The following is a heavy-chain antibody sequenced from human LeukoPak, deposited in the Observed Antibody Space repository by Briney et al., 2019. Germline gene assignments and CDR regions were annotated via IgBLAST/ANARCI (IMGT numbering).Heavy chain of an antibody. J-gene: IGHJ4*02. V-gene: IGHV1-8*03. D-gene: IGHD6-25*01. CDR1: GYTFTNYH. CDR3: ARTTSFTASGYDY. CDR2: MNPNNGDS. Sequence: ASVKVSCKASGYTFTNYHINWVRHATGQGLEWKGWMNPNNGDSGYAQKFQGRVTITRDTSISTSYMELRSLRSDDTAVYFCARTTSFTASGYDYWGQGTLVTVSS.